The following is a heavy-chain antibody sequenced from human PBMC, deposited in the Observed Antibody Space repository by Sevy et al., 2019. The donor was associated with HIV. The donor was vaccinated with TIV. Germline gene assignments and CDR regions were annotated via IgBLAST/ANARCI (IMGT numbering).Heavy chain of an antibody. V-gene: IGHV4-34*01. CDR1: GGSFSGYY. CDR2: INHSGST. Sequence: SETLSLTCAVYGGSFSGYYWSWIRQPPGKGLGWIGEINHSGSTNYNPSLKSRVTISVDTSKNQFSLKLSSVTAADTAVYYCARAGYIAVAGTLFDYWGQGTLVTVSS. CDR3: ARAGYIAVAGTLFDY. D-gene: IGHD6-19*01. J-gene: IGHJ4*02.